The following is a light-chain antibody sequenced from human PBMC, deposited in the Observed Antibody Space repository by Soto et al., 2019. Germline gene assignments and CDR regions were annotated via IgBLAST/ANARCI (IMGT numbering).Light chain of an antibody. Sequence: QSVLTQPASVSGSPGQSITISCTGTSSDVGGYNYVSWYQQHPGKAPKLMIYEVSHRPSGVSNRFSGYTSGNTASLTISGLQAEDAYDYYCSSYTSSSSLVFGGGTKLTVL. J-gene: IGLJ2*01. V-gene: IGLV2-14*01. CDR3: SSYTSSSSLV. CDR1: SSDVGGYNY. CDR2: EVS.